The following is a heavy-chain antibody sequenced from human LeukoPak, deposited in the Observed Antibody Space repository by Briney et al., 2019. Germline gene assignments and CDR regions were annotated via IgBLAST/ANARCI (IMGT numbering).Heavy chain of an antibody. Sequence: GGSLRLSCAASGFTFSSYWMSWVRQAPGKGLEWVANIKQDGSEKYYVDSVKGRFTISRDNAKNSLYLQMNSLRAEDTALYYCAKDMAAYYYSSGNIDYWGQGTLVTVSS. V-gene: IGHV3-7*03. D-gene: IGHD3-10*01. CDR1: GFTFSSYW. CDR2: IKQDGSEK. CDR3: AKDMAAYYYSSGNIDY. J-gene: IGHJ4*02.